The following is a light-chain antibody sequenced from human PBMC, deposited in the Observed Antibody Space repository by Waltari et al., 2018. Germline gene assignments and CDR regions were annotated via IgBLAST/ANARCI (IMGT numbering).Light chain of an antibody. V-gene: IGKV3-20*01. J-gene: IGKJ1*01. CDR2: GES. CDR1: EDVSGSY. Sequence: VLTQSPGTLSLSPGERATLSCRASEDVSGSYVGWSQQRPGQAPSLLIYGESNRATAVPDRFSGSGSGTDFTLTIDRLEPEDFAVYYCQHFARSVTFGRGTRVEFK. CDR3: QHFARSVT.